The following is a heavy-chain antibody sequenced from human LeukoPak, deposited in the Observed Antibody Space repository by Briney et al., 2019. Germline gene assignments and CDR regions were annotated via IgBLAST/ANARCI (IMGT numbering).Heavy chain of an antibody. CDR3: ARGAYCSSTSCYGNWFDP. V-gene: IGHV1-8*01. CDR2: MNPNSGNT. D-gene: IGHD2-2*01. CDR1: GYTFTSYD. J-gene: IGHJ5*02. Sequence: GASVKVSCKASGYTFTSYDINWVRQATGQGLEWMGWMNPNSGNTGYAQKFQGRVTMTRNTSISTAYMELSSLRSEDTAVYYCARGAYCSSTSCYGNWFDPWGQGTLVTVSS.